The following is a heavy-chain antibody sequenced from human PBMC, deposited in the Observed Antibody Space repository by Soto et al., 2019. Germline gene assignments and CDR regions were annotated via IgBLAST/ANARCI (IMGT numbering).Heavy chain of an antibody. V-gene: IGHV1-3*01. D-gene: IGHD3-9*01. CDR2: INAGNGNT. Sequence: ASVKVSCKASGYTFTSYAMHWVRQAPGQRLEWMGWINAGNGNTKYSQKFQGRVTITRDTSASTAYMELSSLRSEDTAVYYCARATRNFDWLLRLNNWFDPWGQGTLVTVSS. CDR3: ARATRNFDWLLRLNNWFDP. CDR1: GYTFTSYA. J-gene: IGHJ5*02.